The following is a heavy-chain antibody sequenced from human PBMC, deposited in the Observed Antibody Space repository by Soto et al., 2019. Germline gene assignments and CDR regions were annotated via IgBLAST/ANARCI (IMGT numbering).Heavy chain of an antibody. CDR3: ARGGESDGGNLLFDY. J-gene: IGHJ4*02. D-gene: IGHD2-15*01. Sequence: QVQLVESGGGVVQPGRSLRLSCAASGFTFSSYGMHWVRQAPGKGLEWVAVIWYDGSNKYYADSVKGRFTISRDNSKNTLYVQMNSLRADDTAVYYCARGGESDGGNLLFDYWGQGTLVTVSS. CDR2: IWYDGSNK. V-gene: IGHV3-33*01. CDR1: GFTFSSYG.